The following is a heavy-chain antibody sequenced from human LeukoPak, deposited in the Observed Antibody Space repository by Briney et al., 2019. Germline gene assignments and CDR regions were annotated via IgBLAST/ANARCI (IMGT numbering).Heavy chain of an antibody. CDR1: GGSFSGYY. Sequence: SETLSLTCAVYGGSFSGYYWSWIRQPPGKGLEWIGAINHSGSTNYNPSLKSRVTISVDTSKNQFSLKLSSVTAADTAVYYCARGGVYCSGGSCYVYDYWGQGTLVTVSS. CDR2: INHSGST. D-gene: IGHD2-15*01. V-gene: IGHV4-34*01. CDR3: ARGGVYCSGGSCYVYDY. J-gene: IGHJ4*02.